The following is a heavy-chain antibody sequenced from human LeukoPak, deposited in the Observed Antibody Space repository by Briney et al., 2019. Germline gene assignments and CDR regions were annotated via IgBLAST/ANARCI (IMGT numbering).Heavy chain of an antibody. CDR3: ARGDTAMENYYYYYYMDV. CDR2: IYYSGST. CDR1: GGSISSYY. D-gene: IGHD5-18*01. V-gene: IGHV4-59*01. Sequence: PSETLSLTCTVSGGSISSYYWSWIRQPPGKGLEWIGYIYYSGSTNYNPSLKSRVTISVDTSKNQFSLKRSSVTAADTAVYYCARGDTAMENYYYYYYMDVWGKGTTVTISS. J-gene: IGHJ6*03.